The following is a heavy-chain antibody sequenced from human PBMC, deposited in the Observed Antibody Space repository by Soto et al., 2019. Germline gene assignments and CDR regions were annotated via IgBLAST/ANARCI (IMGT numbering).Heavy chain of an antibody. Sequence: PGGSLRLSCAASGFAFNSYAMNWVRQAPGKGLEWVSAISGSGGSTYYADSVKGRFTLSRDNSKTTLYLQMNSLRAEDTAVYYCASSPHLVQPHFDFWGQGTLVTVSS. CDR2: ISGSGGST. CDR1: GFAFNSYA. CDR3: ASSPHLVQPHFDF. D-gene: IGHD1-1*01. J-gene: IGHJ4*02. V-gene: IGHV3-23*01.